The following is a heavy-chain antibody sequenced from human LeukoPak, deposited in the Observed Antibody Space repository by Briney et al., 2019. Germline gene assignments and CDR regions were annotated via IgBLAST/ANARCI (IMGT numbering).Heavy chain of an antibody. CDR1: GLIFDDNG. Sequence: PGGSLRLSCAASGLIFDDNGMSWARQAPGKGLEWVSSINWNGVSTGYADSVKGRFTISRDNAKNSLYLQMNSLRAEDTALYYCARVGSSAYGDAFDIWGQGTMVTVSS. CDR3: ARVGSSAYGDAFDI. V-gene: IGHV3-20*04. J-gene: IGHJ3*02. D-gene: IGHD3-22*01. CDR2: INWNGVST.